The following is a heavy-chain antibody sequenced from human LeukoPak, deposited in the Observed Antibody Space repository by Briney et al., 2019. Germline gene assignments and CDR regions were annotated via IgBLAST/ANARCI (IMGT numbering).Heavy chain of an antibody. CDR2: IYSGGST. CDR3: ASCLGGSCYSDYYYYGMDV. J-gene: IGHJ6*02. D-gene: IGHD2-15*01. CDR1: GFTVSSNY. Sequence: PGGSLRLSCAASGFTVSSNYMSWVRQAPGEGLEWVSVIYSGGSTYYADSVKGRFTISRDNSKNTLYLQMNSLRAEDTAVYYCASCLGGSCYSDYYYYGMDVWGQGTTVTVSS. V-gene: IGHV3-53*01.